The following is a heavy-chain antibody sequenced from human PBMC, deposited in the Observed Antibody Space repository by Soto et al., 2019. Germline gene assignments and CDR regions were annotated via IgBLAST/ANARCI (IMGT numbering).Heavy chain of an antibody. CDR3: ARPSIAATGNWYFDV. V-gene: IGHV4-39*01. J-gene: IGHJ2*01. Sequence: PSETLSLTCSVSGGSASSSSYYWAWIRQPPGKGLEWIGTIYYTGITYYNPSLKSRVTISVDMSKTQFSLRLPSVTAADTGLYYCARPSIAATGNWYFDVWGRGTLVTVSS. CDR2: IYYTGIT. D-gene: IGHD6-13*01. CDR1: GGSASSSSYY.